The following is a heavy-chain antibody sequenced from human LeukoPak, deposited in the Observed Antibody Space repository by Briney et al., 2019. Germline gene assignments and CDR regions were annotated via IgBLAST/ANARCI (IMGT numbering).Heavy chain of an antibody. CDR1: GFTFSSYW. V-gene: IGHV3-74*01. Sequence: GGSLRLSCAASGFTFSSYWMQWVRQAPGKGLVWVSRINGDGSSTINADSVKGRFTISRDDAKNTLYLQMNSLRVDDTAMYYCARGGSPPEALGDTFDIWGQGTMVTVSS. D-gene: IGHD1-26*01. CDR2: INGDGSST. CDR3: ARGGSPPEALGDTFDI. J-gene: IGHJ3*02.